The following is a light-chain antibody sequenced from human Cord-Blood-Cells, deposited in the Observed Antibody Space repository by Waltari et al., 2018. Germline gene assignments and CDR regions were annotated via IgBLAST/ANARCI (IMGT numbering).Light chain of an antibody. Sequence: QSALTQPRPVSGSPGQSVTISCTGTSSDVRGYNYDSWYQQHPGKAPKLMIYDVSKRPSGVPDRFSGSKSGNTASLTISGLQAEDEADYYCCSYAGSYTWVFGGGTKLTVL. CDR2: DVS. CDR1: SSDVRGYNY. V-gene: IGLV2-11*01. J-gene: IGLJ3*02. CDR3: CSYAGSYTWV.